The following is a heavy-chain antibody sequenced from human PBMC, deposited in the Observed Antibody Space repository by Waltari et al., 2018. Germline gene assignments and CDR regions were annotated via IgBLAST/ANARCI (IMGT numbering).Heavy chain of an antibody. CDR1: GDSMTHHY. V-gene: IGHV4-59*11. CDR2: IYSSGST. CDR3: ARSVQTQPFLFDY. J-gene: IGHJ4*02. Sequence: QVQLQESGPGLVKPSEALSLTCTVSGDSMTHHYWTWIRQPPGRGLAWIGFIYSSGSTNYNSSLKARVTMSLDMSQSQFSLHLSSMTAADAAIYYCARSVQTQPFLFDYWGQGTVVRVSS. D-gene: IGHD2-21*01.